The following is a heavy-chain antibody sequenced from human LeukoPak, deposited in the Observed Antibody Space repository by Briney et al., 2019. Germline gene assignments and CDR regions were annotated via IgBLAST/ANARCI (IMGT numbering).Heavy chain of an antibody. CDR3: ARAYIVATTSNDYYYYGMDV. V-gene: IGHV1-69*04. CDR2: IIPILGIA. Sequence: SVKVSCKASGGTFSSYAISWVRQAPGQGLEWMGRIIPILGIANYAQKFQGRVTITADKSTSTAYMELSSLRSEDTAVYSCARAYIVATTSNDYYYYGMDVWGQGTTVTVSS. D-gene: IGHD5-12*01. CDR1: GGTFSSYA. J-gene: IGHJ6*02.